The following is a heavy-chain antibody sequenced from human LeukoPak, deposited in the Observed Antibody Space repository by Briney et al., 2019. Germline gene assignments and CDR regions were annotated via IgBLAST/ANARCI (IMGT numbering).Heavy chain of an antibody. CDR1: GYTFTSYG. CDR3: ARDSSRWGSYGLVDY. CDR2: ISAYNGNT. V-gene: IGHV1-18*01. J-gene: IGHJ4*02. D-gene: IGHD3-16*01. Sequence: ASVKVSCKASGYTFTSYGISWVRQAPGQGLEWMGCISAYNGNTNYAQKLQGRITMTTDTSTSTAYMELRSLRSDDTAVYYCARDSSRWGSYGLVDYWGQGTLVTVSS.